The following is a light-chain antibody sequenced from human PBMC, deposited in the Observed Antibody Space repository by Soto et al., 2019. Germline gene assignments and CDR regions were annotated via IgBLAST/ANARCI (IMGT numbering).Light chain of an antibody. CDR1: QSVSSN. Sequence: EIVMTQSPATLSVSPGERATLSCRASQSVSSNLAWYQQKPGQAPRLLIYGASTRATGIPARFSGSGSGTEFTLTISSLQYEDFAVYYCQQYNNWWTFGQGTKVET. CDR2: GAS. J-gene: IGKJ1*01. V-gene: IGKV3-15*01. CDR3: QQYNNWWT.